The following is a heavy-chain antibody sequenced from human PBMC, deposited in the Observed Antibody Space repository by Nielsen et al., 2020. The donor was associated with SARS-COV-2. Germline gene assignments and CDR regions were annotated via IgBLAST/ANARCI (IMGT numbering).Heavy chain of an antibody. CDR1: GFTFSSFA. Sequence: GESLKISCAASGFTFSSFAMHWVRQAPGKGLEWISHIRSGSTAVYYADSVQGRFSISRDDAQNSLYLQMNSLRTEDTAVYYCARDTDYGFTHWGQGTLVSVSS. J-gene: IGHJ1*01. CDR3: ARDTDYGFTH. V-gene: IGHV3-48*01. D-gene: IGHD4-17*01. CDR2: IRSGSTAV.